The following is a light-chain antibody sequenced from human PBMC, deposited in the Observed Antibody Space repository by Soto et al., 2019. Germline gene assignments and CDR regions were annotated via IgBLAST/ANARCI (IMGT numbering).Light chain of an antibody. Sequence: QAVVTQEPSLTVSPGGSVTLTCASSTGAVTTGYYPSWLQHKPGHAPRALIYNTNDKHSWTPARLSGSLLGDKAAQTLSGVQHEDEAEYYCLLYYGGSWVFGGGTKLTVL. CDR2: NTN. V-gene: IGLV7-43*01. J-gene: IGLJ3*02. CDR3: LLYYGGSWV. CDR1: TGAVTTGYY.